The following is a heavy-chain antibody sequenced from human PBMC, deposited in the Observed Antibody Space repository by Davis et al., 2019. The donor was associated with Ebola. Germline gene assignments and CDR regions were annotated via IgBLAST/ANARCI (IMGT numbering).Heavy chain of an antibody. CDR1: GLTLSSYW. CDR3: ARDFIAAAAY. CDR2: IKQDGSEK. V-gene: IGHV3-7*01. J-gene: IGHJ4*02. Sequence: PGGSLRLSCAASGLTLSSYWMSWVRQAPGKGLEWVANIKQDGSEKYYVDSVKGRFTISRDNAKNSLYLQMNSLRAEDTAVYYCARDFIAAAAYWGQGTLVTVSS. D-gene: IGHD6-13*01.